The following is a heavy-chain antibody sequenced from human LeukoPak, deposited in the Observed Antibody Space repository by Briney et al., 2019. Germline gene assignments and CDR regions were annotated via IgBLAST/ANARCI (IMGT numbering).Heavy chain of an antibody. CDR2: ISGSGGST. CDR1: GFTFSSYG. D-gene: IGHD6-13*01. J-gene: IGHJ4*02. Sequence: PGGSLRLSCAASGFTFSSYGMSWVRQAPGKGLEWVSAISGSGGSTYYADSVKGRFTISRDNSKNTLYLQMNSLRAEGTAVYYCAKVRVYSSSWQIFDYWGQGTLVTVSS. V-gene: IGHV3-23*01. CDR3: AKVRVYSSSWQIFDY.